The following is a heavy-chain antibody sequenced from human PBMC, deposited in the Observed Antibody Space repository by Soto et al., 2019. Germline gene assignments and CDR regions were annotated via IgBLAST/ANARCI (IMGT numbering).Heavy chain of an antibody. V-gene: IGHV3-9*01. CDR1: GFSFGSYV. Sequence: EVQMVESGGGLVQPGGSLRLSCAASGFSFGSYVVHWVRQLPGKGLEWVSGITRNSGNKAYADSVKGRFIVSRDDAKNSLYLQMNSLRPEDTALYYCAKDKQGGTYFSGLDYWGQGTLVTVSS. CDR3: AKDKQGGTYFSGLDY. D-gene: IGHD1-26*01. CDR2: ITRNSGNK. J-gene: IGHJ4*02.